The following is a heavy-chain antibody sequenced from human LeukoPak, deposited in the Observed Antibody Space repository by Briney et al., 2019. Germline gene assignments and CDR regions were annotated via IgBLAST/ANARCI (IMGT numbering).Heavy chain of an antibody. Sequence: SVKVSCKASGYTFTGYYMHWVRQAPGQGLEWMGRIIPILGIANYAQKFQGRVTITADKSTSTAYMELSSLRSEDTAVYYCASQWLVLGYYYYGMDVWGQGTTVTVSS. CDR3: ASQWLVLGYYYYGMDV. D-gene: IGHD6-19*01. V-gene: IGHV1-69*02. CDR1: GYTFTGYY. CDR2: IIPILGIA. J-gene: IGHJ6*02.